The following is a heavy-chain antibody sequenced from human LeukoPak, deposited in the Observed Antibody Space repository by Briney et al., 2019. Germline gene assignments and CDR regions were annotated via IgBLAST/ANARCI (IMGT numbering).Heavy chain of an antibody. CDR1: GFTFSSFA. D-gene: IGHD3-9*01. J-gene: IGHJ4*02. CDR3: AKDTMFYDILTGYPHFDY. CDR2: ISGSGDNT. V-gene: IGHV3-23*01. Sequence: GGSLRLSCAASGFTFSSFAMSWVRQAPGKGLEWVSAISGSGDNTHYADSVKGRFTISRDNSKNTLYLQMNTLRAEDTAVYYCAKDTMFYDILTGYPHFDYWRQGTLVTVSS.